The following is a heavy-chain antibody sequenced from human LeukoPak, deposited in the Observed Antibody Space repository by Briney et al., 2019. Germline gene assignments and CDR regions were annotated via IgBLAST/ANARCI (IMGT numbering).Heavy chain of an antibody. Sequence: GGSLRLSCAVSGFTFHYWMAWVRQAPGKGLEWVANIKEDGSERHCADSVRDRFTIYRDNAKNSLYLQMNSLRAEDTAVYYCARGTIIAHWGQGTLVTVSS. CDR2: IKEDGSER. J-gene: IGHJ4*02. CDR3: ARGTIIAH. V-gene: IGHV3-7*02. D-gene: IGHD2-21*01. CDR1: GFTFHYW.